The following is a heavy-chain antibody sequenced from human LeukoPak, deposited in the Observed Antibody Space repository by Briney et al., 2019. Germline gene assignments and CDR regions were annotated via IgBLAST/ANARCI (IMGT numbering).Heavy chain of an antibody. J-gene: IGHJ4*02. CDR1: GFTFSSYG. CDR2: ISYDGSNK. Sequence: QPGGSLRLSCAASGFTFSSYGMHWVRQAPGKGLEWVAVISYDGSNKGYADSVKGRFTLSRDNSKNTLYLQMGSLRAEDMAVYYCARISSSYDYDYWGQGTLVTVSS. V-gene: IGHV3-30*03. D-gene: IGHD6-6*01. CDR3: ARISSSYDYDY.